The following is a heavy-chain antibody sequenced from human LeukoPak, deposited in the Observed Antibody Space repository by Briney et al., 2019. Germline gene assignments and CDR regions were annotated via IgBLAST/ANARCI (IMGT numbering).Heavy chain of an antibody. D-gene: IGHD3-10*01. CDR2: IKKGGGHK. CDR1: GFTLSSYR. V-gene: IGHV3-7*01. Sequence: GGSLRLSCAASGFTLSSYRMSWVRQAQGKGLEWVANIKKGGGHKYYVDSVRGRFTISRDNAKNSLYMQMNSLRAADTAVYYCARQYYGSVTFQPYYDISVWGQGTPVTVSS. CDR3: ARQYYGSVTFQPYYDISV. J-gene: IGHJ6*02.